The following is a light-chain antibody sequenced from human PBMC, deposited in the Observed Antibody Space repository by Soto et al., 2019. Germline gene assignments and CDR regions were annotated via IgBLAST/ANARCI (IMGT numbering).Light chain of an antibody. CDR1: RSVSSSY. J-gene: IGKJ4*01. CDR2: GTS. Sequence: IVLTQSPGTLSLSPGERATLSCRASRSVSSSYLVWYQQRPGQPPRLLIYGTSTRAAGISDRFSGSGSETDFTLTIYRLEPGDSAVYYCQQYGTSALTFGGGTKV. V-gene: IGKV3-20*01. CDR3: QQYGTSALT.